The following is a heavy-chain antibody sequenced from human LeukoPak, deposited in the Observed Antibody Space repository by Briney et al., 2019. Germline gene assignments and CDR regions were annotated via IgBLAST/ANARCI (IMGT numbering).Heavy chain of an antibody. V-gene: IGHV3-33*01. CDR2: IWYDGSNK. Sequence: AGGSLRLSCAASGFTFSSYGMHWVRQAPGKGLEWVAVIWYDGSNKYYADSVKGRFTISRDNSKNTLYLQMNSLRAEDTAVYYCARETPYYYDSSGYYYESLYYGMDVWGQGTTVTVSS. J-gene: IGHJ6*02. CDR3: ARETPYYYDSSGYYYESLYYGMDV. CDR1: GFTFSSYG. D-gene: IGHD3-22*01.